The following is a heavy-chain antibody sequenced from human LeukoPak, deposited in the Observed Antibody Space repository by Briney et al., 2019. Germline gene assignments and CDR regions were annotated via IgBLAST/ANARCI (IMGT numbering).Heavy chain of an antibody. CDR3: ARSDGTYTWYFDV. CDR2: AYHSGGT. CDR1: EYSFTSGYS. V-gene: IGHV4-38-2*02. J-gene: IGHJ2*01. D-gene: IGHD4-11*01. Sequence: SSETLSLTCTVSEYSFTSGYSWGWIRQPPGKGLEWIGSAYHSGGTYYNPSLKSRVTISIDTSKNQFSLRLNSVTAADTAVYYCARSDGTYTWYFDVWGRGTLVTVSS.